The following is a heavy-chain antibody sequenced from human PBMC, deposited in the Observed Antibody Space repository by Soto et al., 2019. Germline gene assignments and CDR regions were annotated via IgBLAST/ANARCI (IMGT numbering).Heavy chain of an antibody. CDR2: IDPADSET. D-gene: IGHD2-8*01. J-gene: IGHJ4*02. V-gene: IGHV5-51*01. Sequence: GESLKISCKGSGYSFITYWIAWVRQKPGKGLEWMGIIDPADSETKYSPSFQGQVTISADKSINTAYLQWSSLKASDTAKYYCARRHSLYDGSVPSDYFDYWGQGTLVTVSS. CDR1: GYSFITYW. CDR3: ARRHSLYDGSVPSDYFDY.